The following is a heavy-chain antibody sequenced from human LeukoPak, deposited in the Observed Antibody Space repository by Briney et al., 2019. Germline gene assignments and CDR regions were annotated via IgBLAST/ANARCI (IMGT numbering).Heavy chain of an antibody. CDR3: ARGGITIFGVGNYYYYGMDV. Sequence: GASVKVSCKASGGTFSTYTISWVRQAPGQGLEWMGSIIPILGIANYAQKFQGRVTITADKSTSTAYMELSSLRSEDMAVYYCARGGITIFGVGNYYYYGMDVWGQGTTVTVSS. V-gene: IGHV1-69*02. CDR1: GGTFSTYT. CDR2: IIPILGIA. J-gene: IGHJ6*02. D-gene: IGHD3-3*01.